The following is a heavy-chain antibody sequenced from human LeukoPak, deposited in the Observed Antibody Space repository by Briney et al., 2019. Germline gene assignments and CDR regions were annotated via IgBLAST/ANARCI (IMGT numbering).Heavy chain of an antibody. Sequence: SQTLSLTCTVSGGSISSGGYSWSWIRQPPGKGLEWIGYIYHSGSTYYNPSLKSRDTISVDRSKNQFSLKLSSVTAADTAVYYCARVSDYSSSVDYWGQGTLVTVSS. CDR2: IYHSGST. CDR3: ARVSDYSSSVDY. D-gene: IGHD6-13*01. CDR1: GGSISSGGYS. J-gene: IGHJ4*02. V-gene: IGHV4-30-2*01.